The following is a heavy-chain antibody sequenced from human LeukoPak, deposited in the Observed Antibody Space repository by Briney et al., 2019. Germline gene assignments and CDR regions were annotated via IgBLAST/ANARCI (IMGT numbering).Heavy chain of an antibody. CDR3: AREGGSSLGLNWCDP. Sequence: GGSLTLSCAASGLTFSRHEMIWARHAPGKGLEWVAVIWYDGSNKYYAASVKGRFTISRDNSTNTLYLQMNSLRAEDTAVYYCAREGGSSLGLNWCDPWGQGTLVTVSS. CDR2: IWYDGSNK. V-gene: IGHV3-33*08. D-gene: IGHD6-13*01. CDR1: GLTFSRHE. J-gene: IGHJ5*02.